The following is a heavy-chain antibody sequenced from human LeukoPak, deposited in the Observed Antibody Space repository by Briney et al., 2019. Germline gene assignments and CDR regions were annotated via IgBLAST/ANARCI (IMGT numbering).Heavy chain of an antibody. CDR3: ARHLNIWPYHFDY. Sequence: PSETLSLTCIVSGASINNYYWSWIRQPPGKGLEWIGYIYYDGSTKYNPSLKSRVTISVDTSKNQFSLKLSSVIAADTAVYYCARHLNIWPYHFDYWGQGTLVTVSS. J-gene: IGHJ4*02. CDR1: GASINNYY. CDR2: IYYDGST. V-gene: IGHV4-59*08. D-gene: IGHD2-2*01.